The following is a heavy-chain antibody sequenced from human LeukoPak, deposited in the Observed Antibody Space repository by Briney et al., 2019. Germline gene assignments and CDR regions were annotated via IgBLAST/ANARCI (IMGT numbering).Heavy chain of an antibody. CDR1: GFIFSSYV. CDR2: ISSSSTYI. J-gene: IGHJ4*02. Sequence: PGGSLRLSCEASGFIFSSYVMGWVRQAPGKGLEWVSSISSSSTYIYYADSVKGRFTISRDNAKNSLDLQMNSLRAEDTAVYYCAREKIIGAAGDYWGQGTLVTVSS. CDR3: AREKIIGAAGDY. V-gene: IGHV3-21*01. D-gene: IGHD6-13*01.